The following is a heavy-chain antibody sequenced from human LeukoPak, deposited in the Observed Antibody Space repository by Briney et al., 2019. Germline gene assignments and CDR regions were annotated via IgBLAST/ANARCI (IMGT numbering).Heavy chain of an antibody. CDR1: GFTFSTYW. Sequence: PGGSLRLSCAASGFTFSTYWMSWLRQAPGKGLEWVANINLDGNEKYYVDSVRGRFTISRDNAKDSLYLQMNSLGAEDTAVYYCARGSYCSSISCRAHTSWFDPWGQGTLVTVSS. CDR2: INLDGNEK. CDR3: ARGSYCSSISCRAHTSWFDP. D-gene: IGHD2-2*01. V-gene: IGHV3-7*01. J-gene: IGHJ5*02.